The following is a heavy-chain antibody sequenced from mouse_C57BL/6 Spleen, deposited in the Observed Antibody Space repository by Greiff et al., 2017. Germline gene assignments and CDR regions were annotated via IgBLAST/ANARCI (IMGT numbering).Heavy chain of an antibody. D-gene: IGHD1-1*01. V-gene: IGHV1-50*01. J-gene: IGHJ4*01. CDR2: IDPSDSYT. Sequence: VQLQQSGAELVKPGASVKLSCKASGYTFTSYWMQWVKQRPGQGLEWIGEIDPSDSYTNYNQKFKGKATLTVDTSSSTAYMQLSSLTSEDSAVYYCARTYYDYYAMDYWGQGTSVTVSS. CDR1: GYTFTSYW. CDR3: ARTYYDYYAMDY.